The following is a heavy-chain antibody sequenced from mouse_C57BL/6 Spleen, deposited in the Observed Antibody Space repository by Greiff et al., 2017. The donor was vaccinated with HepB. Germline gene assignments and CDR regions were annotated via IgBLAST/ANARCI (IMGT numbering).Heavy chain of an antibody. J-gene: IGHJ4*01. CDR3: TRTTAYYAMDY. D-gene: IGHD1-2*01. Sequence: QVHVKQSGAELVRPGASVTLSCKASGYTFTDYEMHWVKQTPVHGLEWIGAIDPETGGTAYNQKFKGKAILTADKSSSTAYMELRSLTSEDSAVYYCTRTTAYYAMDYWGQGTSVTVSS. CDR2: IDPETGGT. V-gene: IGHV1-15*01. CDR1: GYTFTDYE.